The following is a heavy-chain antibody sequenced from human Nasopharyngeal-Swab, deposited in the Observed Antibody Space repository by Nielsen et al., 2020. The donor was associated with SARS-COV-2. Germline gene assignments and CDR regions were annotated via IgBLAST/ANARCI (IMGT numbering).Heavy chain of an antibody. D-gene: IGHD6-13*01. J-gene: IGHJ4*02. CDR3: ATPLGYSSSWYWVFDY. CDR1: GYTFTSYA. Sequence: ASVKVSCKASGYTFTSYAMNWVRQAHGQGLEWMGWINTNTGNPTYAQGFTGRFVFSLDTSVSTAYLQISSLKAEDTAVYYCATPLGYSSSWYWVFDYWGQGTLVTVSS. CDR2: INTNTGNP. V-gene: IGHV7-4-1*02.